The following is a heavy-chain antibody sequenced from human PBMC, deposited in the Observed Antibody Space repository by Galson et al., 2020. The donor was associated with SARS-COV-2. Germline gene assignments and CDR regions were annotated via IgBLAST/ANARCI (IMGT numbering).Heavy chain of an antibody. CDR2: IYWDDDK. D-gene: IGHD2-15*01. J-gene: IGHJ3*02. CDR1: GSSLSTSGVG. V-gene: IGHV2-5*02. Sequence: VSGPTLVKPTQTLTLTCTFSGSSLSTSGVGVAWIRQPPGKALEWLALIYWDDDKRYSPSLKNRFIITKDTSKNQVVLTMTNMDPVDTATYYCAHILPDCSGGSCLSGAFDIWGQGTVVTVSS. CDR3: AHILPDCSGGSCLSGAFDI.